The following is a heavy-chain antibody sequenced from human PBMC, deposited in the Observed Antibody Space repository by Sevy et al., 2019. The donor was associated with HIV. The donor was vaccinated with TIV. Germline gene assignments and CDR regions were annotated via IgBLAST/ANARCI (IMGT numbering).Heavy chain of an antibody. J-gene: IGHJ5*02. CDR1: GFTFSSYE. Sequence: GGSLRLSCAASGFTFSSYEMNWVRQAPGKGLEWVSYISNSGTTISYSDSVRGRFSISRDNARNSLYLQMNSLRAEDTAVYYCARGWAVAGIDPWGQGTLVTVSS. D-gene: IGHD6-19*01. CDR2: ISNSGTTI. CDR3: ARGWAVAGIDP. V-gene: IGHV3-48*03.